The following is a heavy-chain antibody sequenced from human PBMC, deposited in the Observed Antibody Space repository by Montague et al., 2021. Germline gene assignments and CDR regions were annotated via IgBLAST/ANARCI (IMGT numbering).Heavy chain of an antibody. J-gene: IGHJ1*01. Sequence: SWVRQAPGKGLEWVSTLTSNGAYTYHADAVEGRFTISRDNSKNTLYLQMNSLRVEDTAVYFCANEGTTSPGYLQYWGQGTLVTVSS. V-gene: IGHV3-23*01. CDR2: LTSNGAYT. CDR3: ANEGTTSPGYLQY. D-gene: IGHD1-1*01.